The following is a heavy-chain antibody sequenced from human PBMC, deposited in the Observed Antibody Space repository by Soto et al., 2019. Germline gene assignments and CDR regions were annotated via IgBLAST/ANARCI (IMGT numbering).Heavy chain of an antibody. V-gene: IGHV4-34*01. Sequence: QVQLQQWGAGLLKPSETLSLTCAVYGGSFSGYYWSWIRQPPGKGLEWIGEINHSGSTNYNPSLKCRFTISVDTSKNHFSLKLSSVTAADTAVYYCARVSREQLGLVRTQNRSGAEKRGHYYMDVWGKGTTVTVSS. D-gene: IGHD6-6*01. CDR2: INHSGST. CDR3: ARVSREQLGLVRTQNRSGAEKRGHYYMDV. CDR1: GGSFSGYY. J-gene: IGHJ6*03.